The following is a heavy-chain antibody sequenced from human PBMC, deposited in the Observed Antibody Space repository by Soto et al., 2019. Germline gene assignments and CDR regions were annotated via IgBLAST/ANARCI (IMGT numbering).Heavy chain of an antibody. Sequence: ASVKVSCKASGYTFTSYGISWVRQAPVQGLEWMGWISAYNGNTNYAQKLQGRVTMTADTYTSTAYMELRSLRSDDTAVYYCARDSMDILTGYKPPYYYYVMDVWGQ. V-gene: IGHV1-18*04. CDR1: GYTFTSYG. CDR3: ARDSMDILTGYKPPYYYYVMDV. CDR2: ISAYNGNT. J-gene: IGHJ6*02. D-gene: IGHD3-9*01.